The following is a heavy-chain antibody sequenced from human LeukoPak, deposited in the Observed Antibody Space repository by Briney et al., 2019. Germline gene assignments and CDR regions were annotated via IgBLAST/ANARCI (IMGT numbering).Heavy chain of an antibody. Sequence: PSETLSLTCAVYGGSFSGYYWSWIRQPPGKGLEWIGEINHSGSTNYNPSLKSRVTISVDTSKNQFSLKLSSVTAADTAVYYCARGVVPAALNPISPYYYYYYMDVWGKGTTVTVS. V-gene: IGHV4-34*01. CDR3: ARGVVPAALNPISPYYYYYYMDV. CDR2: INHSGST. J-gene: IGHJ6*03. D-gene: IGHD2-2*01. CDR1: GGSFSGYY.